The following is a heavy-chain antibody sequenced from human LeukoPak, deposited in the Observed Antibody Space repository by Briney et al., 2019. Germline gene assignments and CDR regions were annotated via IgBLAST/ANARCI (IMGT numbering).Heavy chain of an antibody. CDR1: GFTVGSNY. CDR2: IYSGGST. Sequence: PGGSLRLSCAASGFTVGSNYMSWVRQAPGKGLEWVSVIYSGGSTYYADSVKGRFTISRDNSKNTLYLQMNSLRAEDTAVYFCAKEYGYDYDYFYSMDVWGKGTTVTISS. V-gene: IGHV3-66*01. D-gene: IGHD1-1*01. CDR3: AKEYGYDYDYFYSMDV. J-gene: IGHJ6*03.